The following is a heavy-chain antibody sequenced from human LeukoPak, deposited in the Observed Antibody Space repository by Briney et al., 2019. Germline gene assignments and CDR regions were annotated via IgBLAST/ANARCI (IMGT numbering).Heavy chain of an antibody. J-gene: IGHJ6*03. CDR1: GFTFSSYS. D-gene: IGHD6-13*01. CDR3: ARDAQHLVDLYYYYYYMDV. Sequence: GGSLRLSCAACGFTFSSYSMNWVRQAPGKGLGWVSYISSSSTTIYYADSVKGRFTISRDNAKNSLYLQINSLRDEDTAVYYCARDAQHLVDLYYYYYYMDVWGKGTTVTVSS. CDR2: ISSSSTTI. V-gene: IGHV3-48*02.